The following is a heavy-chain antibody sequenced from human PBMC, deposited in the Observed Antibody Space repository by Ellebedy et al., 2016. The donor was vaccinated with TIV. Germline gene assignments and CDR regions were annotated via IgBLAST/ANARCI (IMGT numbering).Heavy chain of an antibody. Sequence: SETLSLXCTVSGGSISSYYWSWIRQPAGKGLEWIGRIYTSGSTNYNPSLKSRVTMSVDTSKNQFSLKLSSVTAADTAVYYCARGQNWNYARSPTPFDYWGQGTLVTVSS. V-gene: IGHV4-4*07. CDR3: ARGQNWNYARSPTPFDY. D-gene: IGHD1-7*01. CDR2: IYTSGST. J-gene: IGHJ4*02. CDR1: GGSISSYY.